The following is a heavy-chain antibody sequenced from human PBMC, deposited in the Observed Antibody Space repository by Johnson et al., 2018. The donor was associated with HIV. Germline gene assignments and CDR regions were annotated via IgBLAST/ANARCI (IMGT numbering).Heavy chain of an antibody. CDR1: GFTFSSYA. D-gene: IGHD3-22*01. Sequence: QVQLVESGGGLVQPGGSLRLSCAASGFTFSSYAMHWVRQAPGKGLEWVAVISYDGSNRYYADSVKGRFTISRDTARNSLFLQMISLRAEDTALYYCAREREDGPMIPGAFDIWGQGTMVTVSS. CDR2: ISYDGSNR. CDR3: AREREDGPMIPGAFDI. V-gene: IGHV3-30*04. J-gene: IGHJ3*02.